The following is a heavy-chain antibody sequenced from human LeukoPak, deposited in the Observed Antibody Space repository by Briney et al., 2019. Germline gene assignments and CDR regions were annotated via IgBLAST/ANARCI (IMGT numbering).Heavy chain of an antibody. Sequence: GGSLRLSCAASGFTFSSYWMTWVRQAPGKGLEWVANIKQDGSEKYYVDSVKGRFTISRDNAKNSLYLQMNSLRAEDTAVYYCARYSGFNRFDYWGQGTLVTVSS. CDR1: GFTFSSYW. CDR2: IKQDGSEK. D-gene: IGHD1-26*01. V-gene: IGHV3-7*01. J-gene: IGHJ4*02. CDR3: ARYSGFNRFDY.